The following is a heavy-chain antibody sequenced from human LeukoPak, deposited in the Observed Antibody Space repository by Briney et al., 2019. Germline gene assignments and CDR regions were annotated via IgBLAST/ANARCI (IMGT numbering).Heavy chain of an antibody. V-gene: IGHV3-23*01. CDR1: GFRVSDYY. CDR2: ISGSGGST. D-gene: IGHD6-6*01. J-gene: IGHJ6*03. CDR3: AKGGQEGQPVGSYYYYYYYMDV. Sequence: GGSLRLSCAVSGFRVSDYYMSWVRQAPGKGLEWVSVISGSGGSTYYADSVKGRFTISRDNSKNTLYLQMNSLRAEDTAVYYCAKGGQEGQPVGSYYYYYYYMDVWGKGTTVTVSS.